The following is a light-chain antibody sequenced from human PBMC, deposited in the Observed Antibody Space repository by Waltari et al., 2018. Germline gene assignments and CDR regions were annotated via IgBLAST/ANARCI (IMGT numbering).Light chain of an antibody. CDR3: QQYYSTPPYT. J-gene: IGKJ2*01. Sequence: DIGMTQSPDSLVIYLGARATINCKSSRRVFYSPNNKNYLAWYQHKVGQPPKLLISWASIRESGVPDRFSGSGSGTDFTLTISNLQPEDVAVYYCQQYYSTPPYTFGQGTKLEIK. CDR2: WAS. CDR1: RRVFYSPNNKNY. V-gene: IGKV4-1*01.